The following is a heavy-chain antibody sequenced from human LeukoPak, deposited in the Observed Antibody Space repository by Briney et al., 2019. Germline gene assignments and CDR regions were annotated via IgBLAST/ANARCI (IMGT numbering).Heavy chain of an antibody. CDR3: TTGTWIQLWLADY. D-gene: IGHD5-18*01. CDR2: IKGKTDGGTT. J-gene: IGHJ4*02. Sequence: KPGGSERLSCAASGFTFSNACMSWVRQAPGKGLEWVGHIKGKTDGGTTDYAAPVQGRFTISRDDSKNTLFLQMNSLKTEDTAVYYCTTGTWIQLWLADYWGQGTLVPLSS. CDR1: GFTFSNAC. V-gene: IGHV3-15*01.